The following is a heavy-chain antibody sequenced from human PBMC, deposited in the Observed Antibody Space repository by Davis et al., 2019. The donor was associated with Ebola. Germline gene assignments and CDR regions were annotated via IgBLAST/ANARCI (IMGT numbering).Heavy chain of an antibody. D-gene: IGHD5-24*01. J-gene: IGHJ4*02. CDR3: ARAPTWSEINYYCFDY. Sequence: SVKVSCKASGGTFSTYAISWVRQAPGQGLEWMGGITPIFATANYAQRFRGRVTITADESTRTAYMELSSLRSEDTAVYYCARAPTWSEINYYCFDYWGQGTLVTVSS. V-gene: IGHV1-69*13. CDR1: GGTFSTYA. CDR2: ITPIFATA.